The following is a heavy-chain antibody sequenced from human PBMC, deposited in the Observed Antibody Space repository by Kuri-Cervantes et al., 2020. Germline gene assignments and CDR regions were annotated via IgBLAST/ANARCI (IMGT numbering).Heavy chain of an antibody. Sequence: GESLKISCAASGFTFSSYGMHWVRQAPGKGLEWVAVIWYDGSNKYYADSVKGRFTISRDNSKNTLYLQMNSLRAEDTAVYYCARDGSSGYYDWYFDLWGRGTLVTVSS. D-gene: IGHD3-22*01. J-gene: IGHJ2*01. V-gene: IGHV3-33*08. CDR3: ARDGSSGYYDWYFDL. CDR2: IWYDGSNK. CDR1: GFTFSSYG.